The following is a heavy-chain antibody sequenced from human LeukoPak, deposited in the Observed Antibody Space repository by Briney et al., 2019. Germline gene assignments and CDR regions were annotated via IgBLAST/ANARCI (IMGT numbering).Heavy chain of an antibody. D-gene: IGHD4-17*01. CDR3: ARTPPSPYGDSSYFQH. Sequence: SETLSLTCTVSGGSISSGDYYWSWIRQPPGKGLEGIGYIYYSGSTYYNPSLKSRVTISVDTSKNQFSLKLSSVTAADTAVYYCARTPPSPYGDSSYFQHWGQGTLVTVSS. J-gene: IGHJ1*01. V-gene: IGHV4-30-4*01. CDR1: GGSISSGDYY. CDR2: IYYSGST.